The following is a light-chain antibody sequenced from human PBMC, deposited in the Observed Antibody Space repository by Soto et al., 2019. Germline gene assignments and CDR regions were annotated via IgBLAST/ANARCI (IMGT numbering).Light chain of an antibody. V-gene: IGKV3-20*01. Sequence: EIVVTQSPGTLSLSPGERATLSCSASQSVSSSYLAWYQQKPGQAPRLLIYGASSSATGIPDRFSGSGSGTDFTLTIIRLEPEDVAVYYCQQYGSSPRTFGQGKKLEIK. CDR1: QSVSSSY. CDR2: GAS. J-gene: IGKJ2*01. CDR3: QQYGSSPRT.